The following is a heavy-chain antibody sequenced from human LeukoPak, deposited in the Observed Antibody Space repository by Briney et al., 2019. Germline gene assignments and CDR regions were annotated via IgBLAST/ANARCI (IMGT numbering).Heavy chain of an antibody. J-gene: IGHJ4*02. CDR3: ARVLRYDFWSAYYFDY. Sequence: ASVKVSCKASGYTFNSYDISWVRQAPGQGLEWMAWISTYNGNTNYAQKVQGRATMTTDTATSTAYMELRSLRSDDTAVYYCARVLRYDFWSAYYFDYWGQGTLVTVSS. CDR2: ISTYNGNT. V-gene: IGHV1-18*01. D-gene: IGHD3-3*01. CDR1: GYTFNSYD.